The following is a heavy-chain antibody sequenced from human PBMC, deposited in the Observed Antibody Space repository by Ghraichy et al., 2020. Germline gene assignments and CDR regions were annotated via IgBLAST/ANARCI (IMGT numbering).Heavy chain of an antibody. CDR3: AREGGLHYYYGMDV. J-gene: IGHJ6*02. Sequence: GESLNISCAASGFTFSSYSMNWVRQAPGKGLEWVSYISSSSSTIYYADSVKGRFTISRDNAKNSLYLQMNSLRDEDTAVYYCAREGGLHYYYGMDVWGQGTTVTVSS. CDR2: ISSSSSTI. D-gene: IGHD3-16*01. CDR1: GFTFSSYS. V-gene: IGHV3-48*02.